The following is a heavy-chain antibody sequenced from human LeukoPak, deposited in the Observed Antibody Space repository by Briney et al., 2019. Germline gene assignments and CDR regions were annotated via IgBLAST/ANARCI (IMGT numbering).Heavy chain of an antibody. J-gene: IGHJ4*02. V-gene: IGHV1-69*05. Sequence: SVKVSCKASGGTFSSYAISWVRQAPGQGLEWMGGIIPIFGTANYAQKFQGRVTITTDESTSTAYMELSSLRYEDTAVYYCATQTYYYDSSGYYSFDYWGQGTLVTVSS. CDR1: GGTFSSYA. CDR2: IIPIFGTA. D-gene: IGHD3-22*01. CDR3: ATQTYYYDSSGYYSFDY.